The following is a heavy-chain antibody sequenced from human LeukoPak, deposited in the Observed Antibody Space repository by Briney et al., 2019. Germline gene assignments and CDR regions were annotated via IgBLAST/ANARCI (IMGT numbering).Heavy chain of an antibody. CDR2: IYYSGST. CDR1: GGSISSSSYY. CDR3: ARGPYSYDSSGAFDI. D-gene: IGHD3-22*01. J-gene: IGHJ3*02. V-gene: IGHV4-39*07. Sequence: SETLSLACTVSGGSISSSSYYWGWIRQPPGKGLEWIGSIYYSGSTYYNPSLKSRVTISVDTSKNQFSLKLSSVTAADTAVYFCARGPYSYDSSGAFDIWGQGTMVTVSS.